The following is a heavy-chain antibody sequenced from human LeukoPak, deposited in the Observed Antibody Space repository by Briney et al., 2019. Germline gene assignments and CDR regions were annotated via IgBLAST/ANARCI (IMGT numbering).Heavy chain of an antibody. V-gene: IGHV1-8*01. CDR3: ARDRPVYYYYGMDV. Sequence: ASVKVSCKASGYTFTSYDINWVRQATGQGLEWMGWMNPNSGNTGYAQKFQGRVTMTRDTSTSTVYMELSSLRSEDTAVYYCARDRPVYYYYGMDVWGQGTTVTVSS. CDR1: GYTFTSYD. J-gene: IGHJ6*02. CDR2: MNPNSGNT.